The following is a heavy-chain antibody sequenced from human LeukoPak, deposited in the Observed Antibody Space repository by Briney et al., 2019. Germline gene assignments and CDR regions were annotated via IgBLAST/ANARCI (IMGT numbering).Heavy chain of an antibody. D-gene: IGHD3-16*01. CDR2: IRYDGSTK. V-gene: IGHV3-30*02. CDR1: GFTFSTYG. J-gene: IGHJ4*02. CDR3: ARSGGRLYFDY. Sequence: GGSLRLSCAASGFTFSTYGMYWVRQAPGKGLEWVAYIRYDGSTKYYADSVKGRFTISRDNSKNTLYLQMNSLRAEDTAVYYCARSGGRLYFDYWGQGTLVTVSS.